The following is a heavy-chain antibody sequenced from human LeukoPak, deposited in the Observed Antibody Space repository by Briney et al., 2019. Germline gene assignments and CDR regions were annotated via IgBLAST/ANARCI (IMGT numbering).Heavy chain of an antibody. J-gene: IGHJ4*02. CDR2: IYSGVPT. CDR3: VQTTGWPGFDY. CDR1: GAPISRFY. V-gene: IGHV4-4*09. D-gene: IGHD6-19*01. Sequence: PSETLSLICTASGAPISRFYWNWVRQPPGKGLEWIGNIYSGVPTFFNPSLKSRVTLSVDTSKTQFSLQLASVTAADTAVYYCVQTTGWPGFDYWGQGNLVLVSA.